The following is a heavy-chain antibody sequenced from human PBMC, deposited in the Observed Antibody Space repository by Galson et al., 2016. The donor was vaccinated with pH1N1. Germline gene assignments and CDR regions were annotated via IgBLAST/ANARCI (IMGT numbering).Heavy chain of an antibody. CDR1: GFAFSSYG. J-gene: IGHJ5*02. V-gene: IGHV3-30*18. Sequence: SLRLSCAASGFAFSSYGMHWVRQAPGKGLEWVAVISYDGSKKYYADSVKGRFTISRDNSKNTLYLQMNRLRAEDTAVYYCAKPIYGSGGFDPWGQGTLVTVSS. D-gene: IGHD3-10*01. CDR2: ISYDGSKK. CDR3: AKPIYGSGGFDP.